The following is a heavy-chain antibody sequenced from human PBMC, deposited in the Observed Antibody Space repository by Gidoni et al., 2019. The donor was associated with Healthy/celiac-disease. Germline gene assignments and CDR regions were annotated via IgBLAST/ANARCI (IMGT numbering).Heavy chain of an antibody. CDR2: IYYSGSP. Sequence: QVQLQESGTGLVKPSETLSRTCTVSGGAISRYYWSWIRQPPGKGLEWIGYIYYSGSPNYNPSLKSRVTISVDTSKHQFSLKLSSVTAADTAVYYCAGPSGWELERQPFYYYYYMDVWGKGTTVTVSS. V-gene: IGHV4-59*01. CDR1: GGAISRYY. CDR3: AGPSGWELERQPFYYYYYMDV. D-gene: IGHD1-1*01. J-gene: IGHJ6*03.